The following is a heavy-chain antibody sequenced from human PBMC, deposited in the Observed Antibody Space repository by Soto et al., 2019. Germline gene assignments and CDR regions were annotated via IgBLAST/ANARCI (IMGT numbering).Heavy chain of an antibody. V-gene: IGHV2-70*01. J-gene: IGHJ3*01. CDR1: GFSRTTPGLC. D-gene: IGHD1-1*01. Sequence: LTCSFSGFSRTTPGLCVSWIRQPPGEALEWLALIDWVDDKYYSPSLKTRLSISKDTSKNQVVLTMTNLDPVDTATYYCARKTIGNIDAFDVWGPGTMVTVSS. CDR2: IDWVDDK. CDR3: ARKTIGNIDAFDV.